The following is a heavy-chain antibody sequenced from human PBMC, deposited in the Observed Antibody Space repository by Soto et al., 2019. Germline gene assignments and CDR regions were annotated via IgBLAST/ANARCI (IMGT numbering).Heavy chain of an antibody. CDR2: VTAGRGNT. CDR1: GYTFAAHS. D-gene: IGHD3-10*01. V-gene: IGHV1-3*01. Sequence: ASVKVSCKASGYTFAAHSINWVRQAPGQKFEWMGWVTAGRGNTDYSQKFQGRVTITRDTYASRAYMELFSLRSEDTAVYYCATENPRQAGSYYDSWGQGTLVTVSS. CDR3: ATENPRQAGSYYDS. J-gene: IGHJ5*01.